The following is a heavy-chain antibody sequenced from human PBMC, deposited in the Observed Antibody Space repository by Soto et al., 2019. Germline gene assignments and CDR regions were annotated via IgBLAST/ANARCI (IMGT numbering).Heavy chain of an antibody. V-gene: IGHV4-34*01. J-gene: IGHJ6*02. CDR2: INQSGGT. CDR3: ARIRSRYVNTSGGGVYFFYYGMDV. Sequence: QVQLQQWGAGLLKPSETLSLACGVHGGSFRGYYWSWVRQTPGMALEWIGEINQSGGTEYNPSLQSRVTISVDTSKTQFSLNLTSLTAADTAVYFCARIRSRYVNTSGGGVYFFYYGMDVWGQGTTVTVSS. CDR1: GGSFRGYY. D-gene: IGHD3-16*02.